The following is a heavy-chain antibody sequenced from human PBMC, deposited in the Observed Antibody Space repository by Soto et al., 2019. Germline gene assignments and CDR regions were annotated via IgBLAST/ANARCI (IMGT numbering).Heavy chain of an antibody. CDR2: VNPSGGSA. D-gene: IGHD4-4*01. CDR3: ARTRTTVTTYNY. V-gene: IGHV1-46*01. J-gene: IGHJ4*02. CDR1: GYIFTAYS. Sequence: ASVKVSCKTSGYIFTAYSMHWVRQAPGQGLEWMGVVNPSGGSAHYAQSFEGRVTLTRDTSTSTFYMELRSLRSDDTAVYYCARTRTTVTTYNYWGQGTLVTVSS.